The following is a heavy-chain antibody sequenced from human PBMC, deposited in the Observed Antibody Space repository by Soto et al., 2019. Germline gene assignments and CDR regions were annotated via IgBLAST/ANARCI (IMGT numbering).Heavy chain of an antibody. CDR3: ARDQIGVVGPTWFDP. V-gene: IGHV4-59*01. D-gene: IGHD1-26*01. Sequence: TLSLTCTVSGGSISSYYWSWIRQPPGKGLEWIGYIYYSGSTNYNPSLKSRVTISVDTSKNQFSLKLSSVTAADTAVYYCARDQIGVVGPTWFDPWGQGTLVTVSS. CDR1: GGSISSYY. J-gene: IGHJ5*02. CDR2: IYYSGST.